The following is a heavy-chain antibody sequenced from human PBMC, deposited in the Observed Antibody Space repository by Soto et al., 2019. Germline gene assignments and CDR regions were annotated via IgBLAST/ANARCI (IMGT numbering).Heavy chain of an antibody. J-gene: IGHJ4*02. Sequence: SETLSLTCTGSGDSISSGGYYGSWIRQHPGKGLEWVGFIYYSGTTYYNPSLKSRFTISVDTSKNQFSLKLSSVTAADTGVYFCARDHGGSPDYWGQGTLVTVSS. V-gene: IGHV4-31*03. D-gene: IGHD1-26*01. CDR1: GDSISSGGYY. CDR2: IYYSGTT. CDR3: ARDHGGSPDY.